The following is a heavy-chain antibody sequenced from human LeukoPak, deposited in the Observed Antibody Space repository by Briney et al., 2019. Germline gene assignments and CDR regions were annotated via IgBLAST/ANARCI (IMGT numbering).Heavy chain of an antibody. CDR2: INHSGST. Sequence: PSETLSPTCAVYGGSFSGYYWSWIRQPPGKGLEWIGEINHSGSTNYNPSLKSRVTISVDTSKNQFSLKLSSVTAADTAVYYCARVFIRYSSSSELDYWGQGTLVTVSS. V-gene: IGHV4-34*01. J-gene: IGHJ4*02. CDR1: GGSFSGYY. CDR3: ARVFIRYSSSSELDY. D-gene: IGHD6-13*01.